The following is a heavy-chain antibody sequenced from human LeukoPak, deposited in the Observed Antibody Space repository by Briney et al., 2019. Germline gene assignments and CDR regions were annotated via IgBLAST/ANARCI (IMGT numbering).Heavy chain of an antibody. CDR2: IYYSGST. V-gene: IGHV4-59*08. Sequence: SETLSLTCTVSGVSISSYYWSWIRQPPGKGLEWIGYIYYSGSTNYNPSLKSRVTISVDKSKSQFSLNLSSVTAADTAVYYCSRAFTYGDSRRYGLDAWGQGTTVTVSS. CDR1: GVSISSYY. J-gene: IGHJ6*02. D-gene: IGHD2-21*02. CDR3: SRAFTYGDSRRYGLDA.